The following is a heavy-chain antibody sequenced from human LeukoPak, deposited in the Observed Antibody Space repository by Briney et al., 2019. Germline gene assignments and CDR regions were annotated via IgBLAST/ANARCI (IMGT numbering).Heavy chain of an antibody. CDR2: IHTSGST. CDR3: ARGGTKAAATFDY. V-gene: IGHV4-4*07. J-gene: IGHJ4*02. D-gene: IGHD2-15*01. Sequence: SETLSLTCTVSGGSISSYYWTWIRQPAGEGLECIGHIHTSGSTNFNPSLKSRVTMSVDTSKNQFSLKLDSVTAADTAVYYCARGGTKAAATFDYWGQGTLVTV. CDR1: GGSISSYY.